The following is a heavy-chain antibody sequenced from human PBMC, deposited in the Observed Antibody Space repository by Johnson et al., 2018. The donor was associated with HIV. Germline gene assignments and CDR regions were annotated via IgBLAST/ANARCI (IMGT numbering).Heavy chain of an antibody. J-gene: IGHJ3*02. D-gene: IGHD4-23*01. CDR3: TTKTTVVTLGFDI. V-gene: IGHV3-33*01. CDR2: IRYDGSNK. Sequence: VQLVESGGGVVQPGRSLRLSCEASGFTFSNYAMHWVRQAPGKGLEWVAVIRYDGSNKYYADSVKGRFTISRDNSKNIVYLQMSSLKTEDTAVYYCTTKTTVVTLGFDIWGQGTMVTVSS. CDR1: GFTFSNYA.